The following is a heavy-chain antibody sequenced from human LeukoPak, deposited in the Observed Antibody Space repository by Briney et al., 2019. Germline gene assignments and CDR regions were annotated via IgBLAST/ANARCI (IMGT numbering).Heavy chain of an antibody. J-gene: IGHJ6*02. CDR2: ISAYNGNT. Sequence: ASVKVSCKASGYTFTSYGISWVRQAPGQGLEWMGWISAYNGNTNYARKLQGRVTMTTDTSTSTAYMELRSLRSDDTAVYYCARGACGGSCYYNYYYGMDVWGQGTTVTVSS. CDR3: ARGACGGSCYYNYYYGMDV. V-gene: IGHV1-18*01. D-gene: IGHD2-15*01. CDR1: GYTFTSYG.